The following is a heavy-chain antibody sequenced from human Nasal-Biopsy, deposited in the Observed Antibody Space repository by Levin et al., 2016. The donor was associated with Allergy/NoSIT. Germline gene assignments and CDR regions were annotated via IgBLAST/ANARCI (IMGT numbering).Heavy chain of an antibody. CDR3: STEKVTTGLPGLRAAFDI. D-gene: IGHD4-17*01. J-gene: IGHJ3*02. V-gene: IGHV3-15*01. CDR1: GFTFNNAW. CDR2: IKSENDGGTE. Sequence: GGSLRLSCAASGFTFNNAWMSWVRQAPGKGLEWVGRIKSENDGGTEDYAAPVKGRFTISRDDSKNTLYLEMNSLKTEDTALYYCSTEKVTTGLPGLRAAFDIWGQGTMVTVSS.